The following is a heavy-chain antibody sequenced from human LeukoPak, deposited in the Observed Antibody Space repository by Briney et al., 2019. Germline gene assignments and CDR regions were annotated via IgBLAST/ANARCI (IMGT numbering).Heavy chain of an antibody. Sequence: GGSLRLSCAASGNHWMHWVRQAPGKGLVWVSHINSDGSWTSYADSVKGRFTISKDNAKNTVYLQMNNLSAEDTAVYYCVSFYETYWGRGTLVTVSS. J-gene: IGHJ4*02. V-gene: IGHV3-74*01. CDR1: GNHW. CDR2: INSDGSWT. CDR3: VSFYETY. D-gene: IGHD2-2*01.